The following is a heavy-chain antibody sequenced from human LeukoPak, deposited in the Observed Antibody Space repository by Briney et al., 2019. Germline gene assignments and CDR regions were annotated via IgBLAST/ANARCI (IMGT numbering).Heavy chain of an antibody. J-gene: IGHJ4*02. D-gene: IGHD6-19*01. V-gene: IGHV3-21*01. CDR1: GFTFSSYS. CDR2: ISSSSSYI. Sequence: GGSLRLSCAASGFTFSSYSTNWVRQAPGKGLEWVSSISSSSSYIYYADSVKGRFTISRDNAKNSLYLQMNSLRAEDTAVYYCARAPAVAGPPFDYWGQGTLVTVSS. CDR3: ARAPAVAGPPFDY.